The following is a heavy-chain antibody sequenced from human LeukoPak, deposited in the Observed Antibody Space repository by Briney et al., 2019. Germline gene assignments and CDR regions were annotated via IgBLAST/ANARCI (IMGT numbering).Heavy chain of an antibody. CDR3: ARDFRYYYDSSGFDY. V-gene: IGHV3-21*01. CDR1: GFTFSSYS. D-gene: IGHD3-22*01. J-gene: IGHJ4*02. CDR2: ISSSSSYI. Sequence: GGSLRLSCAASGFTFSSYSMNWVRQAPGKGLEWVSSISSSSSYIYYADSVKGRFTISRDNAKNSLYLQMNSLRAEDTAVYYCARDFRYYYDSSGFDYWGQGTLVTVSS.